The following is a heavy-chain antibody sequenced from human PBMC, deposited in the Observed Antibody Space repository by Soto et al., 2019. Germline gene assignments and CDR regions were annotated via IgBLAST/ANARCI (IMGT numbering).Heavy chain of an antibody. J-gene: IGHJ4*02. CDR2: IDPSDSYT. Sequence: EVQLVQSGAEVKKPGESLRISCKGSGYSFSSYWISWVRQMPGKGLEWMGRIDPSDSYTNYSPSFQGHVTISADKSISTAYLQWSSLKASDTAMYYCARRARRSGAVAGTSDYWGQGTLVTVSS. D-gene: IGHD6-19*01. V-gene: IGHV5-10-1*03. CDR1: GYSFSSYW. CDR3: ARRARRSGAVAGTSDY.